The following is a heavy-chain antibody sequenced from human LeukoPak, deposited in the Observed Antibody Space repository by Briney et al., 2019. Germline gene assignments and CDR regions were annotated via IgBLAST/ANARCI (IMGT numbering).Heavy chain of an antibody. V-gene: IGHV1-3*01. CDR2: INAGNGNT. D-gene: IGHD3-22*01. Sequence: ASVKVSCKASGYTFTSYAMHWVRQAPGQGLEWMGWINAGNGNTKYSQKFQGRVTITRDTSASTAYMELSSLRSEDTAVYYCARDRGAYYDSSGHGYFDLWGRGTLVTVSS. J-gene: IGHJ2*01. CDR1: GYTFTSYA. CDR3: ARDRGAYYDSSGHGYFDL.